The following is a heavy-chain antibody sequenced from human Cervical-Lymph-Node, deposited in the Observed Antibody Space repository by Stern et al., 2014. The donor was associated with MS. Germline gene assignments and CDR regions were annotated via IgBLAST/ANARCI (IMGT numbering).Heavy chain of an antibody. CDR2: IDQSGDT. CDR1: GGSISSNW. Sequence: VQLVESGPGLVKPSGTLSLTCAVSGGSISSNWWSWVRQAPGKGLEWLGGIDQSGDTTYNPSLKGRVPISVDKCNNHLPLKWRSVTAADTAVYYCARDPRYFDWYYLDVWGQGTTVTVSS. V-gene: IGHV4-4*02. J-gene: IGHJ6*02. D-gene: IGHD3-9*01. CDR3: ARDPRYFDWYYLDV.